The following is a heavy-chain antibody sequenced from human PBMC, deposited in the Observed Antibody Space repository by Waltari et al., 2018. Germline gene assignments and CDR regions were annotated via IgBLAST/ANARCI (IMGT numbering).Heavy chain of an antibody. CDR2: MNPNSGNT. D-gene: IGHD3-10*01. J-gene: IGHJ6*03. CDR3: ARDSGVGDYYYYYMDV. V-gene: IGHV1-8*03. Sequence: QVQLVQSGAEVKKPGASVKVSCKASGYTFTSYDINWVRQATGQGLEWMGWMNPNSGNTGYAQKFQGRVTITRNTSISTAYMELSSLRSEDTAVYYCARDSGVGDYYYYYMDVWGKGTTVTVSS. CDR1: GYTFTSYD.